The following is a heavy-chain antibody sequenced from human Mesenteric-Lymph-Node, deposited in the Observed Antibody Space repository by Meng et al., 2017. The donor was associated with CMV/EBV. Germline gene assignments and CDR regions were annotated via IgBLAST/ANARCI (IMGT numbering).Heavy chain of an antibody. CDR2: SNGDSGNT. Sequence: ASVKVSCKASGYTFTSYDINWVRQATGQGLEWMGCSNGDSGNTQYSQHFQGRLTFTRDTSASTAYMDLSSLTSEDMAVYYCVRGRHSGSWLFDFWGQGSLVTVSS. D-gene: IGHD6-13*01. V-gene: IGHV1-8*01. CDR1: GYTFTSYD. J-gene: IGHJ4*02. CDR3: VRGRHSGSWLFDF.